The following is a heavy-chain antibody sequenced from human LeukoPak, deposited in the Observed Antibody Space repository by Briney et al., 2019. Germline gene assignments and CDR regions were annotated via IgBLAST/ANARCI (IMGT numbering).Heavy chain of an antibody. CDR3: ITVYDSVAN. Sequence: GALELSFSASGIPFTNAWMDWGRPAPGKGLEWVGRIKSRPDGGTTDYAAPVKGRFTISRDDSKNTLYLHMNSLKTEDTAVYYCITVYDSVANWGQGTLVTVSS. CDR2: IKSRPDGGTT. D-gene: IGHD5-12*01. CDR1: GIPFTNAW. V-gene: IGHV3-15*01. J-gene: IGHJ4*02.